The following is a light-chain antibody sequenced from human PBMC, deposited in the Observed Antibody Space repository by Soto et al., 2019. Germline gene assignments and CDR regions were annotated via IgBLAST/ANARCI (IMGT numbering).Light chain of an antibody. J-gene: IGLJ1*01. CDR1: SSNVGSNT. V-gene: IGLV1-44*01. CDR3: AAWDDSLNAYV. Sequence: QSVLTQPPSASGTPGQRVTISCSGSSSNVGSNTVNWYQQLPGTAPKLLIYSNNQRPSGVPDRFSGSKSGTSASLAISGLQSGDEADYYSAAWDDSLNAYVFPTVTKVTDL. CDR2: SNN.